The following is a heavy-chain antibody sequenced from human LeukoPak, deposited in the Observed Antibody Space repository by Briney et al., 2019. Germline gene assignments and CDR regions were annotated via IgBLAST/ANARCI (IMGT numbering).Heavy chain of an antibody. CDR2: ISPYTGDT. V-gene: IGHV1-18*04. CDR3: ARDQYDSVWGSYRPYFDF. CDR1: GYTFSSYG. J-gene: IGHJ4*02. Sequence: ASVKVSCKASGYTFSSYGISWVRQPPGQGLEWMGSISPYTGDTKYAERLQDRVIITTDTSTRTAYMELRSLTSDDTAVFYCARDQYDSVWGSYRPYFDFWGQGTLVTVSS. D-gene: IGHD3-16*02.